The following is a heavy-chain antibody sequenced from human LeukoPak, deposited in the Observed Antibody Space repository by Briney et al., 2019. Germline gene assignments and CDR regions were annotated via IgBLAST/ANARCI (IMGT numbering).Heavy chain of an antibody. CDR2: IIGFNGNA. Sequence: ASVKASCKASGYSFTNCYISWVRQAPGQGLEWMGWIIGFNGNANFAPKLQDRVTLTTDASMSTAYMELRSLRSDDTAVYYCARDERSAAAGSTYCFVSWGEAGLVTVCS. CDR1: GYSFTNCY. J-gene: IGHJ4*02. V-gene: IGHV1-18*01. CDR3: ARDERSAAAGSTYCFVS. D-gene: IGHD6-13*01.